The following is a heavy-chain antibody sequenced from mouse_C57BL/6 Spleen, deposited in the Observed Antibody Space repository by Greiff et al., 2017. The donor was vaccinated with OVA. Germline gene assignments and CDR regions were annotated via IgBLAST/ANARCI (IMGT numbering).Heavy chain of an antibody. D-gene: IGHD2-2*01. Sequence: EVQGVESGGDLVKPGGSLKLSCAASGFTFSSYGMSWVRQTPDKRLEWVATISSGGSYTYYPDSVKGRFPISRDNAKNTLYLQMSSLKSEDTAMYYCARHYYGYENWYFDVWGTGTTVTVSS. CDR1: GFTFSSYG. CDR2: ISSGGSYT. V-gene: IGHV5-6*01. CDR3: ARHYYGYENWYFDV. J-gene: IGHJ1*03.